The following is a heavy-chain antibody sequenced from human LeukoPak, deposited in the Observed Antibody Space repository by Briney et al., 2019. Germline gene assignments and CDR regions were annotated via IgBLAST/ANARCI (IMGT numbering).Heavy chain of an antibody. D-gene: IGHD3-22*01. CDR2: MYTSGST. J-gene: IGHJ4*02. CDR3: AAMIGYFDY. V-gene: IGHV4-61*02. CDR1: GGSISSGNYY. Sequence: SETLSLTCTVSGGSISSGNYYWSWIRQPAGKALEWIGRMYTSGSTNYNPSLKSRVTISRDTSKNQFSLKLNSVTAADTAVYYCAAMIGYFDYWGQGTLVTVSS.